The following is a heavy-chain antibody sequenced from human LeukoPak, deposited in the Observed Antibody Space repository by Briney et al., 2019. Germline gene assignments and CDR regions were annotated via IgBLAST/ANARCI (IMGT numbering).Heavy chain of an antibody. CDR3: ARGLRRVGATSRLWFDP. V-gene: IGHV3-21*01. D-gene: IGHD1-26*01. CDR1: GFTFSSYS. Sequence: PGGPLRLSCAASGFTFSSYSMNWVRQAPGKGLEWVSSISSSSSYIYYADSVKGRFTISRDNAKNSLYLQMNSLRAEDTAVYYCARGLRRVGATSRLWFDPWGQGTLVTVSS. J-gene: IGHJ5*02. CDR2: ISSSSSYI.